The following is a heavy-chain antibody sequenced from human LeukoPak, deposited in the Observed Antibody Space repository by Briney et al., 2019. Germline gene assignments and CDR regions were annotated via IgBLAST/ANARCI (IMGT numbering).Heavy chain of an antibody. CDR2: IYYSGST. CDR3: ARHDYVWGSYPQRIDY. Sequence: DTLSLTCTVSGGSISSSSYYWRWIRQPPGKGLEWIGSIYYSGSTYYNPSLKSRVTISVDTSKNQFSLKLSSVTAADTAVYYCARHDYVWGSYPQRIDYWGQGTLVTVSS. V-gene: IGHV4-39*07. J-gene: IGHJ4*02. CDR1: GGSISSSSYY. D-gene: IGHD3-16*02.